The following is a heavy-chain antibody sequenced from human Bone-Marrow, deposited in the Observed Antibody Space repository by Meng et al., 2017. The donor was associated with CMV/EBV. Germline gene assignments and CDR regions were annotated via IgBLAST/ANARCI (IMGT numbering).Heavy chain of an antibody. CDR3: ARGAGYYDTSRDALAEPLDY. J-gene: IGHJ4*02. V-gene: IGHV1-18*01. CDR1: GYTFSTYG. D-gene: IGHD3-22*01. Sequence: ASVKVSCKASGYTFSTYGFTWVRQAPGQGLEWRGWISGYNGNTNYAQKLQGRVTMTTDTSTITASMKLRSLRSYGTAVYYCARGAGYYDTSRDALAEPLDYWGQGTLVTVSS. CDR2: ISGYNGNT.